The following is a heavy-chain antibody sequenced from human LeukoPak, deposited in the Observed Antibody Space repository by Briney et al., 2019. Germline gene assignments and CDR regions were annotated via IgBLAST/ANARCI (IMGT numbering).Heavy chain of an antibody. CDR3: ARRNYYDSSGQKPGGPYCFDY. V-gene: IGHV4-34*01. CDR1: GGSFSGYY. CDR2: INHSGST. Sequence: SETLSLTCAVYGGSFSGYYWSWIRQPPGKGLEWIGEINHSGSTNYNPSLKSRVTISVDTSKNQFSLKLSSVTAADTAVYYCARRNYYDSSGQKPGGPYCFDYWGQGALVTVSS. D-gene: IGHD3-22*01. J-gene: IGHJ4*02.